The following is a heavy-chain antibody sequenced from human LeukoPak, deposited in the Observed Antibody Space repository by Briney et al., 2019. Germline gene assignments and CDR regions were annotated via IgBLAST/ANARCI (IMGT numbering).Heavy chain of an antibody. CDR3: ARDRYSGYDYSPDFDY. J-gene: IGHJ4*02. CDR1: GFTFSSYA. D-gene: IGHD5-12*01. V-gene: IGHV3-30-3*01. CDR2: ISFDGSNK. Sequence: GRSLRLSCAASGFTFSSYAMHWVRQAPGKGLEWVAIISFDGSNKYYADSVKGRFTISRDNSKNTLYLQMNSLRTGDTAVYYCARDRYSGYDYSPDFDYWGQGTLVTVSS.